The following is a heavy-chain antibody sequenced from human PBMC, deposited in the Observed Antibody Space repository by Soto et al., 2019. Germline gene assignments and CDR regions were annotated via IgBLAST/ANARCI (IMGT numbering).Heavy chain of an antibody. CDR2: IARSGSTI. D-gene: IGHD3-16*01. Sequence: QVQLVESGGGLVKPGGSLRLSCAASGFTFSDYYMSWIRQAPGNGLEWISYIARSGSTIYYADSVKGRFTISRYNAKNSLYLQMNSLRAEDTDVYYCASVPLQHPLGGYYCDYWGQGTLVTVSS. V-gene: IGHV3-11*01. J-gene: IGHJ4*02. CDR1: GFTFSDYY. CDR3: ASVPLQHPLGGYYCDY.